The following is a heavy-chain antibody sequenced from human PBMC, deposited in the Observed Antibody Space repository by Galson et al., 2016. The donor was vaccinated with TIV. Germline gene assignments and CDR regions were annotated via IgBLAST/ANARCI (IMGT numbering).Heavy chain of an antibody. Sequence: SVKVSCKASGGTFNRNSLTWVRQAPGQGLEWMGTIIPIIGITNYAQKFQGRVTITAGKSTSTTYMELSSLRSEDTAFYYCARGPQPQLYRHYFDSGGQGTLVTVSS. J-gene: IGHJ4*02. CDR2: IIPIIGIT. CDR3: ARGPQPQLYRHYFDS. CDR1: GGTFNRNS. V-gene: IGHV1-69*02. D-gene: IGHD5-18*01.